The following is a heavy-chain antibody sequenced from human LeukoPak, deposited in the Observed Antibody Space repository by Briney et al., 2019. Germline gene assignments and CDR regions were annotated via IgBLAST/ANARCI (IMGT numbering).Heavy chain of an antibody. D-gene: IGHD4-17*01. CDR2: IYYSGST. J-gene: IGHJ4*02. V-gene: IGHV4-59*12. CDR3: ARVTTVTTFDY. Sequence: PSETLSLTCTVSGGSISSYYWSWIRQPPGKGLEWIGYIYYSGSTNYNPSLKSRVTISVDRSKNQFSLKLSSVTAADTAVYYCARVTTVTTFDYWGQGTLVTVSS. CDR1: GGSISSYY.